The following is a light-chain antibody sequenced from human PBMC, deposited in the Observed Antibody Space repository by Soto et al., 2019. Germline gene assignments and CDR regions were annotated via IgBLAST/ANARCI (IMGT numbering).Light chain of an antibody. V-gene: IGKV2-28*01. Sequence: DIVMTQSPLSLTVTPGEPASISCGSSRSLLKANGYTYFHWFLQKPGQSPQLLIYLGYTRAPGVPDRFSGTGSGTHFTLKISRVEADDVGVYYCRHNLASRTFGQGTKLEIK. J-gene: IGKJ1*01. CDR2: LGY. CDR1: RSLLKANGYTY. CDR3: RHNLASRT.